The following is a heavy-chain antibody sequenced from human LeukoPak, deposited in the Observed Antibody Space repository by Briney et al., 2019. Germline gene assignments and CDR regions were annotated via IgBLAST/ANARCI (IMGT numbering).Heavy chain of an antibody. D-gene: IGHD1-7*01. CDR3: AREAWAGTLSGWFDP. CDR2: IFSSGST. V-gene: IGHV4-31*03. Sequence: PSKTLSLTCSVSGGPISRGAYYWSWVRQLPGKGLEWIGYIFSSGSTSYNPSLRSRVTVSFDTSKNQFFLNLSSVTAADTAVSYCAREAWAGTLSGWFDPWGQGTLVTVSS. J-gene: IGHJ5*02. CDR1: GGPISRGAYY.